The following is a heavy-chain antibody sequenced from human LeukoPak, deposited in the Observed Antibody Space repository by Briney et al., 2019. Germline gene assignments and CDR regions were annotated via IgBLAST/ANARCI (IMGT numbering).Heavy chain of an antibody. D-gene: IGHD3-9*01. V-gene: IGHV1-69-2*01. CDR3: ATLGYDILTGPKSYDY. CDR2: VDPEDGET. CDR1: GYTFTDYY. Sequence: ASVKVSCKVSGYTFTDYYMHWVQQAPGKGLEWMGLVDPEDGETIYAEKFQGRVTITADTSTDTAYMELSSLRSEDTAVYYCATLGYDILTGPKSYDYWGQGTLVTVSS. J-gene: IGHJ4*02.